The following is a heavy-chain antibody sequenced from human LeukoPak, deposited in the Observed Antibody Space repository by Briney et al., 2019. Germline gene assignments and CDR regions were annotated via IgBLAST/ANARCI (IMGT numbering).Heavy chain of an antibody. J-gene: IGHJ4*02. CDR1: GFTFSDYY. V-gene: IGHV3-11*01. D-gene: IGHD2/OR15-2a*01. Sequence: PGGSLRLSCAASGFTFSDYYMTWIRLAPGKGLEWVAHISSAGNTVYYADSVNGRFTISRDNVKESLYLQMNSLRAEDMAVYYCTRGVFSDLWGQGTLVTVSS. CDR2: ISSAGNTV. CDR3: TRGVFSDL.